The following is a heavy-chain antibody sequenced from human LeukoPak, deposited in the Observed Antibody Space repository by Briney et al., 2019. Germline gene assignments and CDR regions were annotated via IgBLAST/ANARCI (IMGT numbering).Heavy chain of an antibody. J-gene: IGHJ3*02. D-gene: IGHD3-9*01. V-gene: IGHV4-30-2*01. CDR1: GGSISSGGYS. CDR3: ARASHYYDILTGLRRDAFDI. Sequence: SETLSLTCAVSGGSISSGGYSWSWIRQPPGKGLEWIGYIYHSGSNYYNPSLKSRVTISVDRSKNQFSLKLSSVTAADTAVYYCARASHYYDILTGLRRDAFDIWGQGTMVTVSS. CDR2: IYHSGSN.